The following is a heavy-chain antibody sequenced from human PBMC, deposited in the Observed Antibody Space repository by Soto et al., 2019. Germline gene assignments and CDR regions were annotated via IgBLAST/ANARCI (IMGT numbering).Heavy chain of an antibody. D-gene: IGHD4-4*01. Sequence: GGSLRLSCAASGFTFGNYAMTWVRQAPGKGLECVSRISGSGGGTYYADSVKGRFTISRDNSGNTLYLHLNSLRAEDTAVYYCARFTVKGGMDVWGQGTTVTVSS. CDR2: ISGSGGGT. J-gene: IGHJ6*02. V-gene: IGHV3-23*01. CDR3: ARFTVKGGMDV. CDR1: GFTFGNYA.